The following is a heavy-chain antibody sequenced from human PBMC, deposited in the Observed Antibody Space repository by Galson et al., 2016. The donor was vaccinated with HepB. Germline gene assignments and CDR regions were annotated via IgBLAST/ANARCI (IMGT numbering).Heavy chain of an antibody. CDR1: GLTFSSYS. V-gene: IGHV3-21*01. CDR3: ARVIGWFAEISGGAFDI. Sequence: SLRLSCAASGLTFSSYSINWVRQAPGKGLEWVSSISRSSSYIYYADSVKGRLTISRDNAKTSVYLQMNSLRSEDTAVYYCARVIGWFAEISGGAFDIWGQGTMVTVSS. D-gene: IGHD3-10*01. J-gene: IGHJ3*02. CDR2: ISRSSSYI.